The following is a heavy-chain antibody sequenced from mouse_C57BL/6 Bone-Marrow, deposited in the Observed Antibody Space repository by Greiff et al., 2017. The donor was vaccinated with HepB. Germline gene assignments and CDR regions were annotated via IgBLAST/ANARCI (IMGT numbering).Heavy chain of an antibody. V-gene: IGHV5-6*01. CDR2: ISSGGSYT. J-gene: IGHJ3*01. CDR3: ASPVGFAY. CDR1: GFTFSSYG. Sequence: EVQGVESGGDLVKPGGSLKLSCAASGFTFSSYGMSWVRQTPDKRLEWVATISSGGSYTYYPDSVKGRFTISRDNAKNTLYLQMSSLKSEDTAMYYCASPVGFAYWGQGTLVTVSA.